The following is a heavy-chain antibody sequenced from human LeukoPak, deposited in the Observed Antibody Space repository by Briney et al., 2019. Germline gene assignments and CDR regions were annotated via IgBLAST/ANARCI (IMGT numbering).Heavy chain of an antibody. CDR2: ISYDGGKT. Sequence: GGSLRLSCAASGFIFGGYAMHWVRQAPGKGLQWLAVISYDGGKTYYADSVEGRFTISRDNSKSTVYPEINSLRSEDTAIYYCARRFNDFWSGSQLEYWGQGTLVTVSS. J-gene: IGHJ4*02. V-gene: IGHV3-30-3*01. CDR1: GFIFGGYA. CDR3: ARRFNDFWSGSQLEY. D-gene: IGHD3-3*01.